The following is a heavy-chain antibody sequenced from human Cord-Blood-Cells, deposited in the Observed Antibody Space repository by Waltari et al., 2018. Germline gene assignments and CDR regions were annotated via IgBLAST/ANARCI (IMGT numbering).Heavy chain of an antibody. D-gene: IGHD7-27*01. CDR3: ARPKLGMCAFDI. Sequence: QLQLQESGPGLVKPSETLSLTCTVSGGSISSSSYYWGWIRQPPGKGLEWIGSIYYRGSTYYNPSLKSRVTISVDTSKNQFSLKLSSVTAADTAVYYWARPKLGMCAFDIWGQGTMVTVSS. V-gene: IGHV4-39*01. CDR1: GGSISSSSYY. J-gene: IGHJ3*02. CDR2: IYYRGST.